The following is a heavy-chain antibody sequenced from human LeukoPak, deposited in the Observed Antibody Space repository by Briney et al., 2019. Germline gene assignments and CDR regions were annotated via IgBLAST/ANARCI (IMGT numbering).Heavy chain of an antibody. CDR2: ISNNGGYT. CDR3: AKQLGYCSDGSCYFPY. CDR1: GFTFSSYA. V-gene: IGHV3-23*01. J-gene: IGHJ4*02. D-gene: IGHD2-15*01. Sequence: GGSLRLSCAASGFTFSSYAMSWVRQAPGKGLEWVSAISNNGGYTYYADSVQGRFTISRDNSKSTLCLQMNSLRAEDTAVYYCAKQLGYCSDGSCYFPYWGQGTLSPSPQ.